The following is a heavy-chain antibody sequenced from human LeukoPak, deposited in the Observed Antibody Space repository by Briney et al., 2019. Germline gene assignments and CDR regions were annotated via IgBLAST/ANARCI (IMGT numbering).Heavy chain of an antibody. J-gene: IGHJ4*02. CDR3: ARAPRDSSSSNYMRRFDY. Sequence: SETLSLTCAVSGYSISSDNYWVWIRQPPGQGLEWSGGIYHSGSTYYNPSLKSRVTMSVDTSKNQFSLKLSSVTAADTAVYYCARAPRDSSSSNYMRRFDYWGQGTLVTVSS. V-gene: IGHV4-38-2*01. CDR2: IYHSGST. CDR1: GYSISSDNY. D-gene: IGHD3-22*01.